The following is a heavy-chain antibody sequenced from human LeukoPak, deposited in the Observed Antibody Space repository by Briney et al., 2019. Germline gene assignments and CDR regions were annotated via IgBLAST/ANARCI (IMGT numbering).Heavy chain of an antibody. CDR2: ISSGGRT. J-gene: IGHJ4*02. Sequence: PSETLSLTCTVSGDSFSSYHWSWLRQPPGKGLERIGYISSGGRTSYNPSLQSRVTISVDTSKNQFSLKLSSVTAADTAVYYCARVGRGDHTWGSYYCDHWGQGTLVSVSS. D-gene: IGHD3-16*01. V-gene: IGHV4-59*01. CDR1: GDSFSSYH. CDR3: ARVGRGDHTWGSYYCDH.